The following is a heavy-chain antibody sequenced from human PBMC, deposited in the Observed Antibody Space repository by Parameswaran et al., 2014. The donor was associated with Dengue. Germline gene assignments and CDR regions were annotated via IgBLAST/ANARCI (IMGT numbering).Heavy chain of an antibody. V-gene: IGHV1-24*01. CDR2: FDPEDGET. Sequence: WVRQAPGQGLEWMGGFDPEDGETIYAQKFQGRVTMTEDTSTDTAYMELSSLRSEDTAVYYCATESQKVKSYQPLLSYFDYWGQGTLVTVSS. J-gene: IGHJ4*02. CDR3: ATESQKVKSYQPLLSYFDY. D-gene: IGHD2-21*02.